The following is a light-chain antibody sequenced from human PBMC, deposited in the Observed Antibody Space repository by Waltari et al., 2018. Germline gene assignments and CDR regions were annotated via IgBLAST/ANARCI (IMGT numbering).Light chain of an antibody. J-gene: IGLJ3*02. CDR3: CSFTSRSTWV. V-gene: IGLV2-14*01. CDR2: DVS. CDR1: SSDVGGYNY. Sequence: QSALTQPASVSGSPGQSITISCTGTSSDVGGYNYVSWYQQHPVKVPNLLIFDVSNRPSVVSSRFSGSESGNAASLTISGLQAEDESDYYCCSFTSRSTWVFGGGTKLTVL.